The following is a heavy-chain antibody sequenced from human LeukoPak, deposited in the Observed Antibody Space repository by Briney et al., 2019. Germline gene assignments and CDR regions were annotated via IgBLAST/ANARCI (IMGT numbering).Heavy chain of an antibody. J-gene: IGHJ4*02. D-gene: IGHD5-12*01. Sequence: PGGSLRLSCAASGFTFSSYAMHWVRQAPGKGLEWVAVISYDGSNKYYADSVKGRFTISRDNSKNTLYLQMNSLRAEDMAVYYCARDLSNSGYDAPDDYWGQGTLVTVSS. CDR3: ARDLSNSGYDAPDDY. CDR2: ISYDGSNK. V-gene: IGHV3-30-3*01. CDR1: GFTFSSYA.